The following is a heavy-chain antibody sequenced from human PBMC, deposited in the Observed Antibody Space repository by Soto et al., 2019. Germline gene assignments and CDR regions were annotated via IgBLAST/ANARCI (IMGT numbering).Heavy chain of an antibody. V-gene: IGHV4-39*01. CDR3: ARTRMDIVAHDY. CDR2: IYYSGST. CDR1: GGSISSSSYY. Sequence: SETLSLTCTVSGGSISSSSYYWGWIRQPPGKRLEWIGSIYYSGSTYYNPSLKSRVTISVDTSKNQFSLKLSSVTAADTAVYFCARTRMDIVAHDYWGQGTLVTVSS. J-gene: IGHJ4*02. D-gene: IGHD5-12*01.